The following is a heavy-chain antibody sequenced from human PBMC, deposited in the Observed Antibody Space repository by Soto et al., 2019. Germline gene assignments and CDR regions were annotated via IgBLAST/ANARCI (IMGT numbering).Heavy chain of an antibody. V-gene: IGHV3-48*02. Sequence: PGGSLRLSCVGSGFRFSDHSMHWVRRAPGTGLQWLSYISSSGDRIHYADSVRGRFTVSRDNAKNSLFLRMNSLRDDDTAMYYCARLPKGSLVTGWGQGTQVTVSS. CDR3: ARLPKGSLVTG. CDR1: GFRFSDHS. D-gene: IGHD2-21*02. J-gene: IGHJ4*02. CDR2: ISSSGDRI.